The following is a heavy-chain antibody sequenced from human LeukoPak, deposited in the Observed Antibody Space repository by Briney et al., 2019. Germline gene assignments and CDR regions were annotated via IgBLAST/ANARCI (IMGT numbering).Heavy chain of an antibody. J-gene: IGHJ5*02. D-gene: IGHD5/OR15-5a*01. CDR1: GGSFSGYY. CDR3: ARGSGYSVATSGRDNWFDP. Sequence: SETLSLTCAVYGGSFSGYYWSWIRQPPGKGLEWIGEINHSGSTNYNPSLKRRVTISVDTSKNQFSLKLSSVTAADTAVYYCARGSGYSVATSGRDNWFDPWGQGTLVTVSS. CDR2: INHSGST. V-gene: IGHV4-34*01.